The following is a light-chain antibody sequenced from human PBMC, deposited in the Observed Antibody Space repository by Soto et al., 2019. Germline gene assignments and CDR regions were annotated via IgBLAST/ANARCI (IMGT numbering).Light chain of an antibody. CDR2: RAS. J-gene: IGKJ1*01. V-gene: IGKV1-5*03. CDR1: QSVDTW. CDR3: QQYSHSSRT. Sequence: DIQITQAPSSLSASVGDRVTITCRASQSVDTWLAWYQQKPEKAPNLLISRASTLKSGVPSRFSGSGSGTEFTLTINSLHPDDFATYYCQQYSHSSRTFGQGTKVEI.